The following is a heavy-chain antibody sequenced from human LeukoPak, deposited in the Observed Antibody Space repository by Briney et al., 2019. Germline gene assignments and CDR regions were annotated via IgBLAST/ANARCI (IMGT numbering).Heavy chain of an antibody. CDR2: IYYSGST. Sequence: SETLSLTCTVSGGSISSSSYYWGWIRQPPGTGLEWIGSIYYSGSTYYNPSLKSRVTISVDTSKNQFSLKLSSVTAADTAVYYCARQRYSSSVDYWGQGTLVTVSS. CDR1: GGSISSSSYY. D-gene: IGHD6-13*01. CDR3: ARQRYSSSVDY. V-gene: IGHV4-39*01. J-gene: IGHJ4*02.